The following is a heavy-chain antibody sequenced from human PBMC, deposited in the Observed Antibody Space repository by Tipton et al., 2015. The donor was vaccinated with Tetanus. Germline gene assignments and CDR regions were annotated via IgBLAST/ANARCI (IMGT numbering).Heavy chain of an antibody. Sequence: TLSLTCAVSGGSISSGGYSWSWIRQPPGKGLEWIGYIYHSGSTYYNPSLKSRATISVDRSKNQFSLKLSSVTAADTAVYYCARVVIWFGAPPSHFDYWGQGTLVTVSS. V-gene: IGHV4-30-2*01. CDR1: GGSISSGGYS. J-gene: IGHJ4*02. CDR2: IYHSGST. CDR3: ARVVIWFGAPPSHFDY. D-gene: IGHD3-10*01.